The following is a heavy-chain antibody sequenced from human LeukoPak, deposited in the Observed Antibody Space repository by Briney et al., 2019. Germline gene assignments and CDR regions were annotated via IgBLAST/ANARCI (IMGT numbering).Heavy chain of an antibody. V-gene: IGHV1-46*01. Sequence: GASVKVSRKASGYTFTSYYMHWVRQAPGQGLEWMGIINPSGGSTSYAQKFQGRVTMTRDTSTSTVYMELSSLRSEDTAVYYCARDGGYCSSTSCYYYGMDVWGQGTTVTVSS. CDR3: ARDGGYCSSTSCYYYGMDV. CDR2: INPSGGST. CDR1: GYTFTSYY. J-gene: IGHJ6*02. D-gene: IGHD2-2*01.